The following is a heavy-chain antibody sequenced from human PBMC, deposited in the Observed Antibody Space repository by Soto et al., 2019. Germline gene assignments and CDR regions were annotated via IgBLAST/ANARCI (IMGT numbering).Heavy chain of an antibody. J-gene: IGHJ3*02. CDR3: ERRIGSGCFSQAFDI. D-gene: IGHD3-3*01. CDR2: ISSSSTI. Sequence: PGGSLRLSCAASGFTFSSYSMNWVRQAPGKGLEWVSYISSSSTIYYADSVKGRFTISRDNAKNSLYLQMNSLRAEDTAVYYCERRIGSGCFSQAFDIGGKGTMVTVSS. V-gene: IGHV3-48*01. CDR1: GFTFSSYS.